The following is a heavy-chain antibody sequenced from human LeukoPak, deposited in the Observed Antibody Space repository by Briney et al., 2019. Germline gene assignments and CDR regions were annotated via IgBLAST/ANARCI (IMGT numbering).Heavy chain of an antibody. CDR1: EFTFSSSG. Sequence: GGSLRLSCAASEFTFSSSGMHWVRRAPGKGLEWVAFIRSDGSDKYYADSVKGRFTISRDNSKNTLYLQMNSLRAEDTAVYYCAKGLGMWGQGTLVTVPS. V-gene: IGHV3-30*02. CDR3: AKGLGM. J-gene: IGHJ4*02. CDR2: IRSDGSDK.